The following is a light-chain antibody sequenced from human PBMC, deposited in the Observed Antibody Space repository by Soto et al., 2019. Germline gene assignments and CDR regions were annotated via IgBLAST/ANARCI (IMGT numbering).Light chain of an antibody. Sequence: QSVLTQPASVSGSPGQSITISCTGTSNDVGGYNYVSWYQQHPGKAPKLMISEVTNRPSGVSNRFSGSKSGNTASLTISGLQAEDEADYYCSSYTTSSVWMFGGGTQLTVL. CDR1: SNDVGGYNY. CDR3: SSYTTSSVWM. CDR2: EVT. J-gene: IGLJ3*02. V-gene: IGLV2-14*01.